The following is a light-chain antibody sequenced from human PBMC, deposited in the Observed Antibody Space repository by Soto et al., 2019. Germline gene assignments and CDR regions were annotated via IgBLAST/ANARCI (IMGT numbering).Light chain of an antibody. V-gene: IGKV1-39*01. J-gene: IGKJ1*01. Sequence: DIQMTQSPSSLSASVGDRVTITCQASQSISRFLNWYQQKPGKAPKLLISATSRLQSGVPSRFTGSGSGTDFTLTISSLQPEDFVTYYCQQTNSMPRTFGQGTKVEIK. CDR2: ATS. CDR1: QSISRF. CDR3: QQTNSMPRT.